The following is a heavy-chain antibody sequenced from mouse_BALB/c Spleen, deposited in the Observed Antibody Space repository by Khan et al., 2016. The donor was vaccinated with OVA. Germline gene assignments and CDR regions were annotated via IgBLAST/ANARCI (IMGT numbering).Heavy chain of an antibody. V-gene: IGHV3-2*02. CDR2: ISYSGST. J-gene: IGHJ1*01. CDR3: ARRAYYGNWYFDV. Sequence: EVQLQESGPGLVKPSQSLSLTCTVTGYSITSDYDWNWIRQFPGNKLEWMGYISYSGSTRYNPSLKSRISITRDTSKNQFFLQLNSVTTEDTATYYCARRAYYGNWYFDVWGAGTTVTVSS. D-gene: IGHD2-1*01. CDR1: GYSITSDYD.